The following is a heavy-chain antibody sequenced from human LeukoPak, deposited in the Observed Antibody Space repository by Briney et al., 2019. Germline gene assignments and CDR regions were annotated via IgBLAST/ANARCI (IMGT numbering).Heavy chain of an antibody. CDR2: IKQYGSEK. CDR1: GFSFSRYW. Sequence: GGSLRLSCAASGFSFSRYWMTWVRQPPGKGLEWVANIKQYGSEKYYVDSVKGRFTISRDNAKNSLYLQMNSLRAEDTAVYYCARNYDYVWGRYDYWGQGTLVTVSS. J-gene: IGHJ4*02. D-gene: IGHD3-16*01. CDR3: ARNYDYVWGRYDY. V-gene: IGHV3-7*01.